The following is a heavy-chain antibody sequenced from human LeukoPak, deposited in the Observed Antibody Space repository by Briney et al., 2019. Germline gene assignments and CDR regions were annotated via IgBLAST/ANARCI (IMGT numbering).Heavy chain of an antibody. V-gene: IGHV4-59*08. CDR1: GGSISSYV. CDR3: ARQGVSSYQYYFDY. CDR2: IHYSGST. D-gene: IGHD3-22*01. Sequence: SETLSLTCTVSGGSISSYVWSWIRQTPGKGLEWIGDIHYSGSTNYNPSLKSRVTISVDTSKNQFSLKLTSVTAADTAVYYCARQGVSSYQYYFDYWGQGTLVTVSS. J-gene: IGHJ4*02.